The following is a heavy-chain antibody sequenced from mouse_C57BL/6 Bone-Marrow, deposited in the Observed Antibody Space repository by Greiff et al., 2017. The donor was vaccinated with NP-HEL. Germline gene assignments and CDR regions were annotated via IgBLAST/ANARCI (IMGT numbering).Heavy chain of an antibody. Sequence: VQLKESGPGLVAPSQSLSITCTVSGFSLTSYAISWVRQPPGKGLEWLGVIWTGGGTNSNSALTSRLRLRNANSKSQVFLKMNSLQTDDTARYYCARKRLLRYAMDYWGQGTSVTVSS. CDR2: IWTGGGT. CDR1: GFSLTSYA. D-gene: IGHD1-1*01. V-gene: IGHV2-9-1*01. CDR3: ARKRLLRYAMDY. J-gene: IGHJ4*01.